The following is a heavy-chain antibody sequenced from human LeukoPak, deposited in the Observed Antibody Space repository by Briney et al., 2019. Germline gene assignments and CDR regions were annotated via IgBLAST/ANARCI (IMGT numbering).Heavy chain of an antibody. CDR2: VFTSGSA. Sequence: SETLSLTCSVSGDSTTDFDWSWIRQPAGKGLEWIGQVFTSGSATYNSSLKSRLTISLDKSNNQVSLKLISVTAADSAVYYCARHSPSGWYYFDSWGQGVMVIVSS. V-gene: IGHV4-4*07. J-gene: IGHJ4*02. CDR1: GDSTTDFD. CDR3: ARHSPSGWYYFDS. D-gene: IGHD6-19*01.